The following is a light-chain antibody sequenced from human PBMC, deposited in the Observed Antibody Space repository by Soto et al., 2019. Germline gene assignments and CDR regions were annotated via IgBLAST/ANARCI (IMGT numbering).Light chain of an antibody. CDR2: DAS. V-gene: IGKV3D-20*01. J-gene: IGKJ5*01. Sequence: VALTQSPANLSLSPGERAALSCGASESVSSNQLAWYQQKPGLAPRLLIYDASSRSSGIPERFSGSGSGTGFSLTISSLEPEDSAVYYCQQYGSSPITFGQGTRLEIK. CDR1: ESVSSNQ. CDR3: QQYGSSPIT.